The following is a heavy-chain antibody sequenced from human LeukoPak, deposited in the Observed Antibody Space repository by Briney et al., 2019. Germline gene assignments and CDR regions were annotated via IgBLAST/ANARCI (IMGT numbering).Heavy chain of an antibody. J-gene: IGHJ2*01. D-gene: IGHD6-6*01. CDR3: ARDHHIAARRSWYFDL. CDR1: GYTFTSYG. CDR2: ISAYNGNT. Sequence: ASVKVSCKASGYTFTSYGISWVRQAPGQGLEWMGWISAYNGNTNYAQKLQGRVTMTTDTSTSTAYMELRSLRSDDTAVYYCARDHHIAARRSWYFDLWGRGTLVTVSS. V-gene: IGHV1-18*01.